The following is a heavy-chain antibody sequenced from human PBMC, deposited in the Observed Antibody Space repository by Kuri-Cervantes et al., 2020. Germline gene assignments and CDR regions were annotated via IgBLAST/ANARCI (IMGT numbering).Heavy chain of an antibody. CDR1: GFSLSTSGMR. J-gene: IGHJ4*02. Sequence: SGPTLVKPTQTLTLTCTFSGFSLSTSGMRVSWIRQPPGKALEWLARIDWDDDKFYSTSLKTRLTISKDTSKNQVVLTMTNMDPVDTATYYRATDPRIAAPSWGQGTLVTVSS. V-gene: IGHV2-70*04. D-gene: IGHD6-6*01. CDR2: IDWDDDK. CDR3: ATDPRIAAPS.